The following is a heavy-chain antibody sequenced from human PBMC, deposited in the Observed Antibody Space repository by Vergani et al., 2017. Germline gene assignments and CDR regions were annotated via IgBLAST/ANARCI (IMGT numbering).Heavy chain of an antibody. Sequence: EVQLVESGGGLVQPGRSLRLSCAASGFTFDDYAMHWVRQAPGKGLEWVSGISWNSGSIGYADSVKGRFTISRDNAKNTLYLQMNSLRAEDTAVYYCAKLGAAAGTFDYWGQGTLVTVSS. CDR2: ISWNSGSI. CDR1: GFTFDDYA. J-gene: IGHJ4*02. V-gene: IGHV3-9*01. D-gene: IGHD6-13*01. CDR3: AKLGAAAGTFDY.